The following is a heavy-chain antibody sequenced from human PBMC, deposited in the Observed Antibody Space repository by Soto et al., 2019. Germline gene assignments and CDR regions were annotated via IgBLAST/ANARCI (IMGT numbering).Heavy chain of an antibody. Sequence: PGESLKISCTGFGYTFTTFWISWVRQMPGKGLEWMGRIDPSDSYTNYSPSFQGHVTISADKSISTAYLQWSSLKASDTAMYYCARHGYYDSSGKLWGPDAFDIWGQGTMVTVSS. CDR3: ARHGYYDSSGKLWGPDAFDI. V-gene: IGHV5-10-1*01. CDR2: IDPSDSYT. J-gene: IGHJ3*02. CDR1: GYTFTTFW. D-gene: IGHD3-22*01.